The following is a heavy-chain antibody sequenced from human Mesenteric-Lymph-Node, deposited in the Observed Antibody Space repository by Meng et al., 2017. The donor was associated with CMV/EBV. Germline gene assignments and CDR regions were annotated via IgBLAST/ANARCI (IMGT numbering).Heavy chain of an antibody. CDR3: ARPFDEYYYYGMDV. CDR1: EGTFISYA. D-gene: IGHD3-3*02. V-gene: IGHV1-69*05. J-gene: IGHJ6*02. Sequence: SVKVSCKASEGTFISYAISWVRQAPGQGLEWMGGIIPIFGTPNYAQKFQGRVTITTDESTTTAYMELSSLRFEDTAVYYCARPFDEYYYYGMDVWGQGTTVTVSS. CDR2: IIPIFGTP.